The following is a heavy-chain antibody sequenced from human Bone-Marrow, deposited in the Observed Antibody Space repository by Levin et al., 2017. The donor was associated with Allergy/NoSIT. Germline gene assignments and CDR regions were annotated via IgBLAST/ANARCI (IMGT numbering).Heavy chain of an antibody. V-gene: IGHV4-61*01. D-gene: IGHD3-3*01. J-gene: IGHJ4*02. Sequence: SCTVSGVSGDSMHTYYLTWLRQPPGKGLEYIGVIHSGSTNFNPSLKSRVSISVDTSRSQFSLELTSVTAADTAIYYCAAGRLSEDYWGQGTLVTVSS. CDR3: AAGRLSEDY. CDR1: GVSGDSMHTYY. CDR2: IHSGST.